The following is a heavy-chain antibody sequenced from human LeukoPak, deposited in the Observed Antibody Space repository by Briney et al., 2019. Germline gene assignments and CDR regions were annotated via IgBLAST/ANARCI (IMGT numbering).Heavy chain of an antibody. CDR2: INHSGST. J-gene: IGHJ4*02. V-gene: IGHV4-34*01. Sequence: SETLSLTCAVYGGSFSGYYWSWIRQPPGKGLEWIGEINHSGSTNYNPSLKSRVTISVDTSKNQFSLKLSSVTAADTAVYYCARGRGSNHGSGSYYDRDTHYYFDYWGQGTLVTVSS. CDR3: ARGRGSNHGSGSYYDRDTHYYFDY. CDR1: GGSFSGYY. D-gene: IGHD3-10*01.